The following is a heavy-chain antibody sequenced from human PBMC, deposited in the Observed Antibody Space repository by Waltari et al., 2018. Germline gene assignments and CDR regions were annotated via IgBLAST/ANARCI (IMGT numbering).Heavy chain of an antibody. J-gene: IGHJ4*02. V-gene: IGHV3-66*04. CDR2: IESDGNT. CDR3: ARHDYGGY. Sequence: EVHLVESGGGLVQPGGSLGLSCAASGFTVSSDFMSWVRQAPGKGLEWVSVIESDGNTYYADSVKGRFTVSRDTSKNTVYLQMNSLRDEDTAVYYCARHDYGGYWGQGTLVTVSS. CDR1: GFTVSSDF. D-gene: IGHD4-17*01.